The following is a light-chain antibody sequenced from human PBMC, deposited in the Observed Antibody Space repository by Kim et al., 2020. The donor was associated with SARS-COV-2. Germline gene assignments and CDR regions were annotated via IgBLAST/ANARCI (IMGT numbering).Light chain of an antibody. Sequence: SPGEGATLSGRASQRMPSNYLGWYQQKPGQAPRLVMYDVSSRATGNPDRFSGSGSGTDFTLSISRLEPEDFAVYYCQQHDSSPLTFGGGTKVDIK. CDR2: DVS. CDR1: QRMPSNY. V-gene: IGKV3-20*01. CDR3: QQHDSSPLT. J-gene: IGKJ4*01.